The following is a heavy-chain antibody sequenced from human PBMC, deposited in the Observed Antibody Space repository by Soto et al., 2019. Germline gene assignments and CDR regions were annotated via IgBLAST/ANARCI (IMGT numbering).Heavy chain of an antibody. CDR3: ASTAAGEDAYFDY. CDR1: GGSISSGGYY. V-gene: IGHV4-31*03. CDR2: IYYSGST. D-gene: IGHD6-13*01. J-gene: IGHJ4*02. Sequence: PSETLSLTCTVSGGSISSGGYYWSWIRQHPGKGQEWIGYIYYSGSTYYNPSLKSRVTISVDTSKNQFSLKLSSVTAADTAVYYCASTAAGEDAYFDYWGQGTLVTVSS.